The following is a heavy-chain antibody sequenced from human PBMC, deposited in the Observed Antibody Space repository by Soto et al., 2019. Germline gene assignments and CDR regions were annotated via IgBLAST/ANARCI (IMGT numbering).Heavy chain of an antibody. CDR2: TYHSGSP. V-gene: IGHV4-30-4*01. CDR1: DGSISSGDSY. CDR3: AREGAASYSYYYGTDV. J-gene: IGHJ6*02. D-gene: IGHD3-16*01. Sequence: SETLSLTCTVSDGSISSGDSYWSWIRQSPGKGLEWIGYTYHSGSPYYNPSLESRVTISVDTSKNQFSLKLNSVTAADTAVYYCAREGAASYSYYYGTDVWGQGTTVTVSS.